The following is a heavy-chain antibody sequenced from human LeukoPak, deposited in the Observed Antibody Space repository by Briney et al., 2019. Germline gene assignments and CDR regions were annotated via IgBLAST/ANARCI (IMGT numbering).Heavy chain of an antibody. D-gene: IGHD2/OR15-2a*01. V-gene: IGHV4-59*01. Sequence: SETLSLTCTVSGCSITSDHWNWIRQPPSKELEWIGCIYYSGRTYYNHSLKSRITISVDMSKMQFSLRLTSVTAADTAVYYCARKNDFEIWGQGTLVTVSS. J-gene: IGHJ3*02. CDR1: GCSITSDH. CDR2: IYYSGRT. CDR3: ARKNDFEI.